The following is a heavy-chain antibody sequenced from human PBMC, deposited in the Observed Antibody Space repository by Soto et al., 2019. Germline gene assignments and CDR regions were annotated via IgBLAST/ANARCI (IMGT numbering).Heavy chain of an antibody. V-gene: IGHV3-11*06. Sequence: QVQLVESGGGLVKPGGSLRLSCAASGFTISDYYMSWIRQAPGTGLEWGSYISSSSSYTNYADSVKGRFTISRDNAKNSLYLQMNRLRAEDTAVYYCARERGQDTARAFWSYYLDYWGQGTLVTVSS. CDR1: GFTISDYY. J-gene: IGHJ4*02. CDR3: ARERGQDTARAFWSYYLDY. D-gene: IGHD5-18*01. CDR2: ISSSSSYT.